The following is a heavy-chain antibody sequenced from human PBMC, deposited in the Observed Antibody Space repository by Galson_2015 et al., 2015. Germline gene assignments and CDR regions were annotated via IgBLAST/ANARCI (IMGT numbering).Heavy chain of an antibody. CDR3: ARDLGAYDFWSGYYTGWFDP. J-gene: IGHJ5*02. CDR2: ISAYNGNT. D-gene: IGHD3-3*01. Sequence: SVKVSCKASGYTFTSYGISWVRQAPGQGLEWMGWISAYNGNTNYAQKLQGRVTMTTDTSTSTAYMELRSLRSDDTAVYYCARDLGAYDFWSGYYTGWFDPWGQGTLVTVSS. CDR1: GYTFTSYG. V-gene: IGHV1-18*01.